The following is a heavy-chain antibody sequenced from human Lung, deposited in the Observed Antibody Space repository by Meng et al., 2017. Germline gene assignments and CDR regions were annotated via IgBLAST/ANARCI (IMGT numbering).Heavy chain of an antibody. V-gene: IGHV4-34*01. J-gene: IGHJ4*02. Sequence: QWWPVLFNPSEPLSPTCVVSGGSCSDYYWSWIRQPPGKGLEWIGEINHSGSTNYNPSLESRATISVDTSQNNLSLKLSSVTAADSAVYYCARGPTTMAHDFDYWGQGTLVTVSS. CDR1: GGSCSDYY. CDR3: ARGPTTMAHDFDY. D-gene: IGHD4-11*01. CDR2: INHSGST.